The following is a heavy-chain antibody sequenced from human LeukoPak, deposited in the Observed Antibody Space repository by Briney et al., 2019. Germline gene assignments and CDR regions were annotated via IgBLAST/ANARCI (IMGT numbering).Heavy chain of an antibody. CDR1: GGSISSGGYY. Sequence: PSQTLSLTCTVSGGSISSGGYYWSWIRQPPGKGLEWIGYIYHSGSTYYNPSLKSRVTISVDRSKNQFSLKLSSVTAADTAVYYCARVPEQLVGGCAFDIWGQGTMVTVSS. CDR2: IYHSGST. D-gene: IGHD6-6*01. J-gene: IGHJ3*02. CDR3: ARVPEQLVGGCAFDI. V-gene: IGHV4-30-2*01.